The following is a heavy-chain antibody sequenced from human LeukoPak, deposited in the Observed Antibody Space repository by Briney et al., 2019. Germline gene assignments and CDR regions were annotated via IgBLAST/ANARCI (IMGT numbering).Heavy chain of an antibody. CDR3: AKDRANWAIDD. J-gene: IGHJ4*02. D-gene: IGHD3-16*01. CDR2: IGGDGIA. V-gene: IGHV3-69-1*01. Sequence: GGSLRLSCVASGFTFTDHPMNWVRQAPGKGLEWISYIGGDGIAFYADSVKGRFTASKDDARKSMCLQMNSLRVEDTAVYYCAKDRANWAIDDWGQGTQVTVSS. CDR1: GFTFTDHP.